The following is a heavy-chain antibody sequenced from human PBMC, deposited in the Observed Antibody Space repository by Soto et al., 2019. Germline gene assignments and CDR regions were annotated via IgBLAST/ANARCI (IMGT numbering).Heavy chain of an antibody. Sequence: QVQLVESGGGVVQPGRSLRLSCAASGFTLSSYGMHWVRQAPGKGLEWVAVISYDGSNKYYADSVKGRFTISRDNSKNTLYLQMNSLRAEDTAVYYCAKPRITTTVTTGYYFDYWGQGTLVTVSS. D-gene: IGHD4-17*01. CDR2: ISYDGSNK. CDR1: GFTLSSYG. V-gene: IGHV3-30*18. J-gene: IGHJ4*02. CDR3: AKPRITTTVTTGYYFDY.